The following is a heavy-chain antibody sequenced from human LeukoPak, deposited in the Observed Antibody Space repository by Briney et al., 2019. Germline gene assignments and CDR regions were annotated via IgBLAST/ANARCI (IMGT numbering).Heavy chain of an antibody. CDR2: IWYDGSNK. Sequence: GGSLRLSCAASGFTFSSYGMHWVRQAPGKGLEWVAVIWYDGSNKYYADSVKGRFTISRDNSKNTVYMQMNSLTAEDTAIYYCAKMRRGWGLFDSWGQGILVTVSS. CDR1: GFTFSSYG. CDR3: AKMRRGWGLFDS. D-gene: IGHD6-19*01. V-gene: IGHV3-33*06. J-gene: IGHJ4*02.